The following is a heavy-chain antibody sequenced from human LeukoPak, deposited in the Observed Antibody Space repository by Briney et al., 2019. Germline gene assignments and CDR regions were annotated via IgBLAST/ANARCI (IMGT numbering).Heavy chain of an antibody. CDR3: AREESWSGSYGAFDI. J-gene: IGHJ3*02. D-gene: IGHD1-26*01. CDR2: INHSGST. CDR1: GGSFSGYY. Sequence: SETLSLTCAVYGGSFSGYYWSWIRQPPGKGLEWIGEINHSGSTNYNPFLKSRVTISVDTSKNQFSLKLSSVTAADTAVYYCAREESWSGSYGAFDIWGQGTMVTVSS. V-gene: IGHV4-34*01.